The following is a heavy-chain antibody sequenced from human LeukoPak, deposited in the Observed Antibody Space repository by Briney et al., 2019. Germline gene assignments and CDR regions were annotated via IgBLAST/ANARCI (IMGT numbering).Heavy chain of an antibody. CDR1: GFTFSSYA. Sequence: GGPLTLSCGASGFTFSSYAVSWVRQAPGKALEWVSAISGSGGSTYYADSVKGRYTISRDNSKNTLYLQMNSLRAEDTAVYYCAKCAFGYSSSWYAIWFDPWGQGTLVTVSS. D-gene: IGHD6-13*01. CDR3: AKCAFGYSSSWYAIWFDP. CDR2: ISGSGGST. V-gene: IGHV3-23*01. J-gene: IGHJ5*02.